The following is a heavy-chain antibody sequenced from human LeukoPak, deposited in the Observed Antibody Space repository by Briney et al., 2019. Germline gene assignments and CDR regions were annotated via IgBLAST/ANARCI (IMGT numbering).Heavy chain of an antibody. V-gene: IGHV3-30-3*01. Sequence: GRSLRLSCAASGFTFNSYATHWVRQAPGKGLQWLAVISNDGSNQYYADSAKGRFTISRDNSKNTLYMQVNSLRAEDTAVYYCVRYYWNDGGYWGQGTLVTVSS. CDR2: ISNDGSNQ. CDR3: VRYYWNDGGY. D-gene: IGHD1-20*01. J-gene: IGHJ4*02. CDR1: GFTFNSYA.